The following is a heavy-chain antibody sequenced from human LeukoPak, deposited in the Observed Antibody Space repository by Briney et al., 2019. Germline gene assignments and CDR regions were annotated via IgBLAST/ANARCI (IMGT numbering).Heavy chain of an antibody. CDR1: GFTFSSYA. Sequence: GGSLRLSCAASGFTFSSYAMSWVRQAPGKGLEWVSAISGSGGSTYYADSVKGRFTISRDNSRNTLYLQMNSLRAEDTAVYYCAILPRRGYCSSTSCYAVDYWGQGTLVTVSS. D-gene: IGHD2-2*01. J-gene: IGHJ4*02. CDR2: ISGSGGST. V-gene: IGHV3-23*01. CDR3: AILPRRGYCSSTSCYAVDY.